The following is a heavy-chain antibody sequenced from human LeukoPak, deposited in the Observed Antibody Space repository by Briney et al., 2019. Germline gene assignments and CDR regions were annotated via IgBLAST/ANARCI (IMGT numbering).Heavy chain of an antibody. D-gene: IGHD5-12*01. CDR2: INHSGST. V-gene: IGHV4-34*01. Sequence: SETLSLTCAVNGGSFSGYYWSWIRQPPGKGLEWIGEINHSGSTNYNPSLKSRVTISVDTSKNQFSLKLSSVTAADTAVYYCASGGWLRIFDYWGQGTLVTVSS. CDR1: GGSFSGYY. CDR3: ASGGWLRIFDY. J-gene: IGHJ4*02.